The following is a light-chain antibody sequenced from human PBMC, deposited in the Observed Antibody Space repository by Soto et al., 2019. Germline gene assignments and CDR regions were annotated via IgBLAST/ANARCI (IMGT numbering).Light chain of an antibody. J-gene: IGLJ1*01. CDR2: AVS. V-gene: IGLV2-14*01. Sequence: QSVLTQPSSVSASPGQSISISCTVTSDDIGAYDYVSWYQQHPGKAPKVILYAVSNRPSGVSTRFSGSKSGNTASLTISGVQADDEADYYCSSYRSSDTLEVFGTGTKVTVL. CDR1: SDDIGAYDY. CDR3: SSYRSSDTLEV.